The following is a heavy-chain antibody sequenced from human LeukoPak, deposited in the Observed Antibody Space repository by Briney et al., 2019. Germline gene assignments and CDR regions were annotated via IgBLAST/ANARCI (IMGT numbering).Heavy chain of an antibody. J-gene: IGHJ4*02. Sequence: GGSLRLSCAASGYTFSSYWMTWVRQAPGKGLEWVANIEQDGSEKYYVDSVKGRFTISRDNAKNSLYLQMSSLRAEDTAVYYCARVRSGYYMDYWGQGTLVTVSS. V-gene: IGHV3-7*01. CDR2: IEQDGSEK. D-gene: IGHD3-22*01. CDR1: GYTFSSYW. CDR3: ARVRSGYYMDY.